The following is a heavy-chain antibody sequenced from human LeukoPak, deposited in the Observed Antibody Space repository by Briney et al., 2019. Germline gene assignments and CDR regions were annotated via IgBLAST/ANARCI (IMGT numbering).Heavy chain of an antibody. V-gene: IGHV4-39*07. CDR1: GGSISSSSYY. D-gene: IGHD5-24*01. CDR2: IYYSGST. Sequence: SETLSLTCTVSGGSISSSSYYWGWIRQPPGKGLEWIGSIYYSGSTYYNPSLKSRVTISVDTSKNQFSLKLSSVTAADTAVYYCARERRDGYNHYYYYNYMDVWGKGTTVTVSS. CDR3: ARERRDGYNHYYYYNYMDV. J-gene: IGHJ6*03.